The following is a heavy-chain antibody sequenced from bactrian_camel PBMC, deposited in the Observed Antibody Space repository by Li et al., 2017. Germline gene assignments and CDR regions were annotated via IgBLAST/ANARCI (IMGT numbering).Heavy chain of an antibody. D-gene: IGHD6*01. CDR1: GFAGSNLY. Sequence: HVQLVESGGGSVQAGESLRLSCVASGFAGSNLYMAWFRQAPGKEREGVAAIDNRGSATYTYAVQGRFTISKDSAKNTLYLQMNNLKVEDTAMYYCAADGVNLQLARGYNYWGQGTQVTVS. V-gene: IGHV3S53*01. J-gene: IGHJ4*01. CDR3: AADGVNLQLARGYNY. CDR2: IDNRGSA.